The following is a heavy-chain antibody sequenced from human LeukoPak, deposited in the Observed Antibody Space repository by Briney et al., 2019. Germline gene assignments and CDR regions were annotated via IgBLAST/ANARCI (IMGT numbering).Heavy chain of an antibody. CDR2: ISGSGGST. V-gene: IGHV3-23*01. D-gene: IGHD6-19*01. Sequence: SGGSLRLSCAASGFTFSSYAMSWVRQAPGKGLEWVSAISGSGGSTYYADSVKGRFTISRDNSKNTLYLQMNSLRAEDTAVYYCAKEAFFIAVAGTRYFDYWGQGTLVTVSS. CDR1: GFTFSSYA. J-gene: IGHJ4*02. CDR3: AKEAFFIAVAGTRYFDY.